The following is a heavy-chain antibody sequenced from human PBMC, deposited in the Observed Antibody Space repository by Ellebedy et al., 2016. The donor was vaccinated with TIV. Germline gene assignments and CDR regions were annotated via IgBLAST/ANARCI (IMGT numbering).Heavy chain of an antibody. J-gene: IGHJ6*02. CDR2: IAYSGDT. Sequence: MPGGSLRLSCTVSGGSIRTTGYYRGWIRQSPGKGLEWIGSIAYSGDTYYNPSLKSRVTISVDTSKIQFSLKLSSVTAADTAVYYCASARRNGYSLYYYGLDVWGQGTTVTVSS. D-gene: IGHD5-24*01. CDR1: GGSIRTTGYY. CDR3: ASARRNGYSLYYYGLDV. V-gene: IGHV4-39*01.